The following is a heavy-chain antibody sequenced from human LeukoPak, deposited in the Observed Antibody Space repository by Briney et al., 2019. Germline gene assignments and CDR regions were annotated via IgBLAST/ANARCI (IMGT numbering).Heavy chain of an antibody. Sequence: GGSLRLSCAASGFIFSSYWMSWVRQAPGKGLEWVSAISGSGGSTYYADSVKGRFTISRDNAKNSLYLQMNSLRAEDTAVYYCARGIVGATFDYWGQGTLVTVSP. D-gene: IGHD1-26*01. CDR1: GFIFSSYW. CDR2: ISGSGGST. J-gene: IGHJ4*02. V-gene: IGHV3-21*01. CDR3: ARGIVGATFDY.